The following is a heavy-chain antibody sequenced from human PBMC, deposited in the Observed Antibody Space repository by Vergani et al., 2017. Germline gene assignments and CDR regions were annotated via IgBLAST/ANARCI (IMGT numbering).Heavy chain of an antibody. CDR3: ARERNAYYDFWSGYYTKYYFDY. J-gene: IGHJ4*02. D-gene: IGHD3-3*01. Sequence: EVQLVESGGGVVRPGGFLRLSCAASGFTFDDYGMSWVRQAPGKGLEWVSGINWNGGSTGYADSVKGRFTISRDNAKNSLYLKMNSLRAEDTALYYCARERNAYYDFWSGYYTKYYFDYWGQGTLVTVSS. CDR1: GFTFDDYG. CDR2: INWNGGST. V-gene: IGHV3-20*04.